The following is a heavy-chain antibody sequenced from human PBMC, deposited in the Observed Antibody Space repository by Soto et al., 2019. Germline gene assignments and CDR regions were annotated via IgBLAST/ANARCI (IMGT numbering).Heavy chain of an antibody. D-gene: IGHD5-18*01. CDR3: ACLQYSYGLYYFDY. CDR1: GGTFSSYA. CDR2: IIPIFGTA. J-gene: IGHJ4*02. Sequence: SVKVSCKASGGTFSSYAISWVRQAPGQGLEWMGGIIPIFGTANYAQKFQGRVTITADESTSTAYMELSSLRSEDTAVYYCACLQYSYGLYYFDYWGQGTLVTVSS. V-gene: IGHV1-69*13.